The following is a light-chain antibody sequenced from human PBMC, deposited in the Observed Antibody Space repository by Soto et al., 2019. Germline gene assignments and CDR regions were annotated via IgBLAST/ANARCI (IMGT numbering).Light chain of an antibody. CDR1: KSVSDTL. V-gene: IGKV3D-7*01. CDR3: QQYYITPLT. J-gene: IGKJ3*01. CDR2: DAS. Sequence: TQSPGTLSLSPGERATISCSSDKSVSDTLLTWFQQKPGQAPRLLLYDASNRATGIPARFSGSGSGTDFTLTISSLQAEDVVVYYCQQYYITPLTFGPGTKVAIK.